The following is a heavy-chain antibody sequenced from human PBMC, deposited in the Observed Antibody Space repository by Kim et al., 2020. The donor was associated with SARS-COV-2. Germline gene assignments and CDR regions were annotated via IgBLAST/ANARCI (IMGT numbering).Heavy chain of an antibody. Sequence: SETLSLTCAVYGGSFSGYYWSWIRQPPGKGLEWIGEINHSGSTNYNPSLKSRVTISVDTSKNQFSLKLSSVTAADTAVYYCARGQDYYGSGSYYNVRRVSYGMDVWGQGTTVTVSS. J-gene: IGHJ6*02. CDR2: INHSGST. CDR3: ARGQDYYGSGSYYNVRRVSYGMDV. CDR1: GGSFSGYY. V-gene: IGHV4-34*01. D-gene: IGHD3-10*01.